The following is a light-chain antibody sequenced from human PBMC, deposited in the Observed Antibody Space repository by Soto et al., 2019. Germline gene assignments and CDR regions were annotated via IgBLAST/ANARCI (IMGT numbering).Light chain of an antibody. V-gene: IGKV1-27*01. CDR3: QKDNSAPET. CDR2: AAS. CDR1: QGLSNY. J-gene: IGKJ1*01. Sequence: DIQMTQSPSSLSASVGDRVTITCRASQGLSNYLAWYQQKPGKVPKLLIYAASTLQSGVPSRFSGSGSGTDFTLTISSLQPEDVATYYCQKDNSAPETFGQGTKVEIK.